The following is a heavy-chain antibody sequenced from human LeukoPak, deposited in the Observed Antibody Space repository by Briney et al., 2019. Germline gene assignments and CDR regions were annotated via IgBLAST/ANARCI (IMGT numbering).Heavy chain of an antibody. CDR3: ASSITMVRGGSWYGMDV. CDR2: ISAYNGNT. J-gene: IGHJ6*02. CDR1: GYTFTSYG. D-gene: IGHD3-10*01. V-gene: IGHV1-18*01. Sequence: GASVKDSCKASGYTFTSYGVSWVRQAPGQGLEWMGWISAYNGNTNYAQKLQGRVTMTTDTSTSTAYMELRSLRSDDTAVYYCASSITMVRGGSWYGMDVWGQGTTVTVSS.